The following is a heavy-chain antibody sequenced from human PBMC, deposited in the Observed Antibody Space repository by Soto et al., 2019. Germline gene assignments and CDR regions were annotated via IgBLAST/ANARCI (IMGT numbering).Heavy chain of an antibody. D-gene: IGHD1-26*01. CDR3: ARPSGSYLYYFDY. Sequence: PSETLSLTCAVSGASFGTYYWSWIRQPPGKGLEWIGYIYYSGSTYYNPSLKSRVTISVETSKNQFSLKLSFVTAADTAVYYCARPSGSYLYYFDYWGQGTLVTVSS. CDR2: IYYSGST. V-gene: IGHV4-59*08. CDR1: GASFGTYY. J-gene: IGHJ4*02.